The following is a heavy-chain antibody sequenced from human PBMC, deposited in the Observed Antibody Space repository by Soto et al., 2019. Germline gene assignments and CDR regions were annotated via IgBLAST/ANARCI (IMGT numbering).Heavy chain of an antibody. J-gene: IGHJ6*02. CDR1: GYIFVNYG. V-gene: IGHV1-18*01. Sequence: QVQLVQSGDEVRKPGSSVKVSCKASGYIFVNYGIAWVRQAPGQGLEWMGWISPYSGNTHYASKVQGRPTMTTETSTSTAYMGLGSLTSDGKAVYYCAMVDNYVTPPPQDVWGQGTTVTVSS. CDR2: ISPYSGNT. CDR3: AMVDNYVTPPPQDV. D-gene: IGHD3-16*01.